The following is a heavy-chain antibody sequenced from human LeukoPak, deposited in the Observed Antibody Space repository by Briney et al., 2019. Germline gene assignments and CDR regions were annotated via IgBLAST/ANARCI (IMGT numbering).Heavy chain of an antibody. D-gene: IGHD2-15*01. CDR1: GYTFTSYG. CDR2: ISAYNGNT. V-gene: IGHV1-18*01. Sequence: ASVTVSCKASGYTFTSYGISWVRQAPGQGLEWMGWISAYNGNTNYAQKLQGRATMTTDTSTSTAYMELRSLRSDDTAVYYCARTDIVTPPVSDAFDIWGQGTMVTVSS. J-gene: IGHJ3*02. CDR3: ARTDIVTPPVSDAFDI.